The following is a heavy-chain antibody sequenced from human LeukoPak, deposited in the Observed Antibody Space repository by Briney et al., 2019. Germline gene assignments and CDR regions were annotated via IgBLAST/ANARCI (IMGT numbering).Heavy chain of an antibody. J-gene: IGHJ3*02. CDR1: GYSFTSYW. D-gene: IGHD2-21*01. Sequence: PGESLKISCKGSGYSFTSYWIGWVRQMPGKGLEWMGIIYPGDSDTRYSPSFQGQVTISADKSISTAYLQWSSLKASDTAMYYCARHARQYYYCGGDCLEWDDAFDIWGQGTMVTVSS. V-gene: IGHV5-51*01. CDR3: ARHARQYYYCGGDCLEWDDAFDI. CDR2: IYPGDSDT.